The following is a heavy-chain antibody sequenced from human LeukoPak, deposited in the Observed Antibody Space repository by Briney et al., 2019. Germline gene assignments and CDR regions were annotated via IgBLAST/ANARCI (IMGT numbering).Heavy chain of an antibody. CDR3: ARVQVVPAAISPSGYYYYGMDV. CDR1: GGSISSYY. CDR2: IYYSGST. D-gene: IGHD2-2*01. Sequence: PSETLSLTCTVSGGSISSYYWSWIRQPPGKGLEWIGYIYYSGSTNYNPTLKSRVTISVDTSKNQVSLKLSSVTAADTAVYYCARVQVVPAAISPSGYYYYGMDVWGKGTTVTVSS. V-gene: IGHV4-59*01. J-gene: IGHJ6*04.